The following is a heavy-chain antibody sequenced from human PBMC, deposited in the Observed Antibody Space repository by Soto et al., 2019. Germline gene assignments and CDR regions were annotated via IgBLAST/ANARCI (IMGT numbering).Heavy chain of an antibody. J-gene: IGHJ4*02. CDR2: IKQDGSEK. V-gene: IGHV3-7*01. D-gene: IGHD2-15*01. CDR3: ARGSRLGYCSGGSCYYFDY. CDR1: GFTFSSYW. Sequence: PGGSLRLSCAASGFTFSSYWMSWVRQAPGKGLEWVANIKQDGSEKYYVDSVKGRFIISRDNAKNSLYLQMNSLRAEDTAVYYCARGSRLGYCSGGSCYYFDYWGQGTLVTVSS.